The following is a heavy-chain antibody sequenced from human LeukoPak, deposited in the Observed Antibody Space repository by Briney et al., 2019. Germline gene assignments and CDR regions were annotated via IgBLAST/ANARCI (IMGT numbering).Heavy chain of an antibody. CDR1: GGTFSSYA. J-gene: IGHJ4*02. V-gene: IGHV1-46*01. CDR3: ASSSWRRAFDY. Sequence: ASVKVSCKASGGTFSSYAISWVRQAPGQGLEWMGIINPSGGSTSYAQKFQGRVTMTRDTSTSTVYMELSSLRSEDTAVYYCASSSWRRAFDYWGQGTLVTVSS. CDR2: INPSGGST. D-gene: IGHD6-13*01.